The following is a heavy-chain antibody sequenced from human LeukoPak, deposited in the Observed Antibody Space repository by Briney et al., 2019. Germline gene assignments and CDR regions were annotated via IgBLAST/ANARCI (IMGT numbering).Heavy chain of an antibody. CDR1: GFTFSSYL. Sequence: PGGSLRLSRVASGFTFSSYLLHWVRQAPGKGLVWVSRIKSDGSTNYADSVKGRFTISRDNAKNTVSLQMNSLRAEDTGVYFCARAPSEIGGYCPEYFRHWGPVTLVTVSS. CDR3: ARAPSEIGGYCPEYFRH. V-gene: IGHV3-74*01. CDR2: IKSDGST. D-gene: IGHD2-21*01. J-gene: IGHJ1*01.